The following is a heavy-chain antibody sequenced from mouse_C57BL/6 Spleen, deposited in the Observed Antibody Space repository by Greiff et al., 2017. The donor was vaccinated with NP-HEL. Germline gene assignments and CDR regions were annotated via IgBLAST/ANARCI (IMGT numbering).Heavy chain of an antibody. D-gene: IGHD1-1*01. CDR3: TRGGITTGTSDDMDY. V-gene: IGHV14-1*01. CDR1: GYNFNGYY. J-gene: IGHJ4*01. CDR2: INPDTGGT. Sequence: EVQLQQSGAELVRPGASVKLSCTASGYNFNGYYMHWVKQRPEQGLEWIGRINPDTGGTKYTPKFQAKATLTADTSSNTAYMQLSSLTSEDTAVYYCTRGGITTGTSDDMDYWSQGTSVTVSS.